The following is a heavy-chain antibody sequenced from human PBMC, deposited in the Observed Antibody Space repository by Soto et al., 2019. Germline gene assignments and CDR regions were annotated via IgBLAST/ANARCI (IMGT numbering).Heavy chain of an antibody. D-gene: IGHD3-10*01. J-gene: IGHJ5*02. CDR3: ARQALLWLGDPDGDYFDP. V-gene: IGHV4-4*02. Sequence: PSETLSLTCAVSSGSIDNVYWWSWVRQSPGKGLEWIGETSHDGSTYYNPSLKSRVSISVDTSKNQFSLKLSSVTAADTAVYYCARQALLWLGDPDGDYFDPWGQGTLVTVSS. CDR1: SGSIDNVYW. CDR2: TSHDGST.